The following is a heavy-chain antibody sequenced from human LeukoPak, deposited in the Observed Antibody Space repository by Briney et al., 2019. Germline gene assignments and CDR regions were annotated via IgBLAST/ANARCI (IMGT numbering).Heavy chain of an antibody. CDR2: IKEDGSEK. Sequence: GGSLRLSCAASGFTFSTYWMSWVRQAPGKGLEWVANIKEDGSEKRYVDSVKGRFTISRDNAKNSLYLQMNSLRAEDTAIYYCARGGYTYGRWGQGTLVTVSS. CDR3: ARGGYTYGR. CDR1: GFTFSTYW. J-gene: IGHJ4*02. D-gene: IGHD5-18*01. V-gene: IGHV3-7*05.